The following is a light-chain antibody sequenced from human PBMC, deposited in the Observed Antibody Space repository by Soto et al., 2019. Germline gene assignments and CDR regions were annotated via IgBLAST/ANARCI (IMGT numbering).Light chain of an antibody. J-gene: IGLJ3*02. CDR1: SSDVGGYDY. CDR2: DVS. CDR3: SSYTRSSSTHWV. Sequence: QSALTQPASVSGSPGQSITISCTGTSSDVGGYDYVSWYQQHPGKAPKLMIYDVSDRPSGVSNRFSGSKSGNTASLTISGLQAEDEGDYYCSSYTRSSSTHWVFGGGTKLTVL. V-gene: IGLV2-14*01.